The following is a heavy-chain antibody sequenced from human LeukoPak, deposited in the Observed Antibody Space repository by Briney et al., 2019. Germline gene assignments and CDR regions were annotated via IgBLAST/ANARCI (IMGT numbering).Heavy chain of an antibody. D-gene: IGHD3-10*01. CDR3: SSHYGPGPV. V-gene: IGHV1-2*07. CDR1: GHAFRDHH. J-gene: IGHJ4*02. CDR2: THPNSGDI. Sequence: ASVRVSCKARGHAFRDHHVQWVRQAPGQGLEWMGWTHPNSGDIRYGHKFQGRLTMTWDTSISTAYMELNGLTSDDTAIYYCSSHYGPGPVWGQGTLVTASS.